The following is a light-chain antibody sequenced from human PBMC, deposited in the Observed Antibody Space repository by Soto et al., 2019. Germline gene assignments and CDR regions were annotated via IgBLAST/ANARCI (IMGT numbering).Light chain of an antibody. CDR1: QGISSY. Sequence: AIRMTQSPSSLSASTGDRVTITCRASQGISSYLAWYQQKPGKAPKLLIYAASTLQSGVPSRFSGSGSGTDFTLTISYLQSEDYATYYCQQYYSYPFTFRPGTKVDIK. V-gene: IGKV1-8*01. CDR2: AAS. CDR3: QQYYSYPFT. J-gene: IGKJ3*01.